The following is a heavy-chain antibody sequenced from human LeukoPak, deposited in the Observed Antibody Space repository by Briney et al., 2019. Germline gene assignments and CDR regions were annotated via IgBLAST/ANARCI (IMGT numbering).Heavy chain of an antibody. D-gene: IGHD2-21*02. CDR1: GGSFSGYY. Sequence: SETLSLTCAVYGGSFSGYYWSWIRQPPGKGLEWIGEINHSGSTNYNPSLKSRVTISVDTSKNQFSLKLSSVTAADTAVYYCAGFVTAFDYWGQGTLVTVSS. V-gene: IGHV4-34*01. CDR3: AGFVTAFDY. CDR2: INHSGST. J-gene: IGHJ4*02.